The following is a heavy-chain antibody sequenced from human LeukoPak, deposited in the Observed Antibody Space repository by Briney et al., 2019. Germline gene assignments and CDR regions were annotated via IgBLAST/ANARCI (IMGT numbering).Heavy chain of an antibody. Sequence: ASVKVSCKASGYTFTSYFMHWVRQAPGQGLEWMGIINPSGGSTSYAQKFQGRVTMTRDMSTSTVYMELSSLRSEDTAVYYCAREGVADSYDSSAYGNWFDPWGQGTLVTVS. CDR3: AREGVADSYDSSAYGNWFDP. J-gene: IGHJ5*02. CDR2: INPSGGST. V-gene: IGHV1-46*01. D-gene: IGHD3-22*01. CDR1: GYTFTSYF.